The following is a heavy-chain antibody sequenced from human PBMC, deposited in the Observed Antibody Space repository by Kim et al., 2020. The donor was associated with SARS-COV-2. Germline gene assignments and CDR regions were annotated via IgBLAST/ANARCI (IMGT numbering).Heavy chain of an antibody. CDR2: IYYSGST. D-gene: IGHD4-17*01. J-gene: IGHJ3*02. V-gene: IGHV4-31*03. CDR3: ARESGLYGAGAFDI. Sequence: SETLSLTCTVSGGSISSGGYYWSWIRQHPAKGLEWIGYIYYSGSTYYNPSLKSRVTISVDTSKNQFSLKLSSVTAADTAVYYCARESGLYGAGAFDIWGQGTMVTVSS. CDR1: GGSISSGGYY.